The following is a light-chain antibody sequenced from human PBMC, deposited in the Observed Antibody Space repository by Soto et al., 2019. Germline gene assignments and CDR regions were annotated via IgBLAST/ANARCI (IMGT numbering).Light chain of an antibody. J-gene: IGKJ4*01. V-gene: IGKV1-5*03. CDR1: QTTTSW. CDR3: QQLNSYPLT. Sequence: DIQITQSPSTLSGSVVDRVTSTCRASQTTTSWLAWYQRPPETPPQLLIYTASSLKSGVPSRFSGSGYGTDFPLTISRLQPEDFANYYCQQLNSYPLTFGGGTKVDIK. CDR2: TAS.